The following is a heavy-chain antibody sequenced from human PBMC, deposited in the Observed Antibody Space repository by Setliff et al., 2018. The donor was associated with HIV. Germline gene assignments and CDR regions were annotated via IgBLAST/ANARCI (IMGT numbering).Heavy chain of an antibody. V-gene: IGHV1-46*01. CDR3: ARVGWKAVY. J-gene: IGHJ4*02. CDR1: GYTFTSYY. Sequence: ASVKVSCKASGYTFTSYYMHWVRQAPGQGLEWMGIINPSGGSTSYAQNFQGRLTITTDQIMTTAYMELSSLRSEDTAVYYCARVGWKAVYWGQGTLVTVSS. D-gene: IGHD1-1*01. CDR2: INPSGGST.